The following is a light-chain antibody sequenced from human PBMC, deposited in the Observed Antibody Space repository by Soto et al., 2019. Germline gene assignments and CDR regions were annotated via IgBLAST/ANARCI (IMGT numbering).Light chain of an antibody. Sequence: EIVLTQSPATLPLSPGERDTLSCRASQSISSNYFAWYQQKPGQAPRLLIYDASTRATGIPDRFSGSGSGTDFPLTISRLDSQDFALYYCQQYGSSPPYSFGQGTKLEIK. V-gene: IGKV3-20*01. CDR2: DAS. CDR3: QQYGSSPPYS. J-gene: IGKJ2*03. CDR1: QSISSNY.